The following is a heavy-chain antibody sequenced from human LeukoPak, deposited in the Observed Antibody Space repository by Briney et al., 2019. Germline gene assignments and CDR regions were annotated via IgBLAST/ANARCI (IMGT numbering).Heavy chain of an antibody. CDR3: ARQGRPVYYYYYMDV. CDR2: INHSGST. Sequence: PSETLSLTCAVYGGSFSGYYWSWIRQPPGKGLEWIGEINHSGSTNYNPSLKSRVTISADTSKNQFSLKLSSVTAADTAVYYCARQGRPVYYYYYMDVWGKGTTVTVSS. V-gene: IGHV4-34*01. J-gene: IGHJ6*03. CDR1: GGSFSGYY.